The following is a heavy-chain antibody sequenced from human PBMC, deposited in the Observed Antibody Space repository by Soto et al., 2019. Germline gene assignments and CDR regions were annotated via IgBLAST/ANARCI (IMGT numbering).Heavy chain of an antibody. CDR2: ISSSSSYT. J-gene: IGHJ4*02. Sequence: QVQLVESGGGLVKPGGSLRLSCAASGFTFSDYYMRWIRPAPGKGLEWVSYISSSSSYTNYADSVKGRFTISRDNAKNSLYLQMNSRIAEATAVYYCAREEWAPRPLFDCWGQGTLVTVSS. V-gene: IGHV3-11*05. CDR1: GFTFSDYY. CDR3: AREEWAPRPLFDC. D-gene: IGHD1-26*01.